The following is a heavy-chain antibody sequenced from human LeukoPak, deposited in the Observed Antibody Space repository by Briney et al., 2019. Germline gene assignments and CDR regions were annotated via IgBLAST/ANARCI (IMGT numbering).Heavy chain of an antibody. D-gene: IGHD6-13*01. CDR3: ARDRGSNWYGIFDY. V-gene: IGHV3-48*02. CDR2: IILSASTK. J-gene: IGHJ4*02. CDR1: GFTLSSFK. Sequence: PGGSLRLSCAASGFTLSSFKMNWVRQAPGKGLEGVSDIILSASTKYYADSFRGRFTISRDNAKNSLYLQMTSLRDEDTAVYFCARDRGSNWYGIFDYCGQGTLVTVSS.